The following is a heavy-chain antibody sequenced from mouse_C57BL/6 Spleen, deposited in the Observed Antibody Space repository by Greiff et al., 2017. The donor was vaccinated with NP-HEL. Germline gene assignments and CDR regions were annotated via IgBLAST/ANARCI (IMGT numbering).Heavy chain of an antibody. Sequence: QVQLQQPGAELVMPGASVKLSCKASGYTFTSYWMHWVKQRPGQGLEWIGEIDPADSYTNYNQKFKGKSTLTVDKSSRTSYMQRSRLTSEDSAVYYCARREFYYGSSWYFDVWGTGTTVTVSS. CDR3: ARREFYYGSSWYFDV. CDR1: GYTFTSYW. V-gene: IGHV1-69*01. CDR2: IDPADSYT. D-gene: IGHD1-1*01. J-gene: IGHJ1*03.